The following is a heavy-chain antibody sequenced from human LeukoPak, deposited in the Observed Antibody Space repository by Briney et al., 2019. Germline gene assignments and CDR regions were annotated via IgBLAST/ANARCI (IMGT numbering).Heavy chain of an antibody. V-gene: IGHV1-2*02. CDR1: GYTFTGYY. D-gene: IGHD3-22*01. CDR3: ARAYDSSGYIYYYYYMDV. Sequence: ASVKVSCKASGYTFTGYYMHWVRQAPGQGLEWMGWINPNSGGTNYAQKFQGRVTMTRDTSISTAYMELSRLRSDDTAVYYCARAYDSSGYIYYYYYMDVWGKGTTVTISS. CDR2: INPNSGGT. J-gene: IGHJ6*03.